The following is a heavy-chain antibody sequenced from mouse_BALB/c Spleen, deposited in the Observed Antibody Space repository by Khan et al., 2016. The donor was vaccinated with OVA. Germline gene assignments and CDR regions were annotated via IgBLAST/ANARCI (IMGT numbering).Heavy chain of an antibody. CDR3: ASHLTGSFAY. D-gene: IGHD4-1*01. CDR1: GFTFSSYS. Sequence: EVELVESGGDLVKPGGSLKLSCAASGFTFSSYSMSWVRQTPDKRLEWVASISSGGDYTYYPDIVKGRFTISRDHAKNTLYLQMSSLKSEDTAMYYCASHLTGSFAYWGQGTLGTVSA. J-gene: IGHJ3*01. V-gene: IGHV5-6*01. CDR2: ISSGGDYT.